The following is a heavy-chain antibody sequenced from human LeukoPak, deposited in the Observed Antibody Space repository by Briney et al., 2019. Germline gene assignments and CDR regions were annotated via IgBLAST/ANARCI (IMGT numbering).Heavy chain of an antibody. D-gene: IGHD6-19*01. J-gene: IGHJ4*02. CDR2: ISHSGTT. V-gene: IGHV4-59*08. CDR3: ARWDDSAWAFGN. CDR1: GGSISSYS. Sequence: KPSETLSHTCIVSGGSISSYSWNWIRQSPGKGLEWVGYISHSGTTSYNSYLRSRVTISVDTSKNQLSLKLTSVTAADTAVYYCARWDDSAWAFGNWGPGTLVTVSS.